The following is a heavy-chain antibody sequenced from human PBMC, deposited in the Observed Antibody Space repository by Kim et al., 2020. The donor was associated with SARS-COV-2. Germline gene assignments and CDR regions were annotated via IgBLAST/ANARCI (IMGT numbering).Heavy chain of an antibody. CDR1: GITLTNNH. V-gene: IGHV3-66*01. J-gene: IGHJ2*01. CDR2: IYGGGTI. CDR3: ARDIKFDGFAFFDL. Sequence: GGSLRLSCAASGITLTNNHMNWVRQAPGKGLEWVSVIYGGGTIDYADSVKDRFTISRDTSKNTVYLEMNSLRAEDTAVYSCARDIKFDGFAFFDLWGRGT. D-gene: IGHD3-10*01.